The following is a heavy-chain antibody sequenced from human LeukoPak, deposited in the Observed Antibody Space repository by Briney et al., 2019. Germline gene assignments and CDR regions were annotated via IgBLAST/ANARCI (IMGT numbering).Heavy chain of an antibody. J-gene: IGHJ4*02. CDR1: GFTFSSSW. CDR3: AKASRYSTGWPLDY. CDR2: ITGSGAST. Sequence: GGSLRLSCATSGFTFSSSWMSWVRQAPGKGLEWVSAITGSGASTYYADSVKGRFTISRDNSKNTLYLQMNSLRAEDTAVYYCAKASRYSTGWPLDYWGQRILVTVSS. D-gene: IGHD6-19*01. V-gene: IGHV3-23*01.